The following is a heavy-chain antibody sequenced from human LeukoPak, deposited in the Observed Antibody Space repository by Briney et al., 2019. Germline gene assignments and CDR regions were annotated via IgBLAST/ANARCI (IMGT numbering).Heavy chain of an antibody. CDR2: ISDIGDST. Sequence: GGSLRLSCAASGFTFNSYAMSWVRQAPGKGRECVSAISDIGDSTYYADSVKGRFTISRDNSKNTLYLQMNSLRAEDTAVYYCAKDQGYFDYWGQGTLVTVSS. CDR1: GFTFNSYA. CDR3: AKDQGYFDY. V-gene: IGHV3-23*01. J-gene: IGHJ4*01.